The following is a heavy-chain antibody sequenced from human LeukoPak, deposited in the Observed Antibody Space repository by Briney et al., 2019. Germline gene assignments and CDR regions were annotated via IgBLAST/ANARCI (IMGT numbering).Heavy chain of an antibody. CDR3: AMEGYSGNYPAY. V-gene: IGHV3-48*04. J-gene: IGHJ4*02. CDR1: GFTFSSHS. CDR2: ISSSSTII. Sequence: GGSLRLSCVASGFTFSSHSMNWVRQAPGKGLEWISYISSSSTIIHYVDSVKGRFTISRDNARNSLYLQMNSLRAEDTAVYYCAMEGYSGNYPAYWGQGTLVTVSS. D-gene: IGHD1-26*01.